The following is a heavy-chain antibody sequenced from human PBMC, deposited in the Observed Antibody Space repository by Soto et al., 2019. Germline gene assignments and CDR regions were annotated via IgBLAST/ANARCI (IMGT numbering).Heavy chain of an antibody. V-gene: IGHV3-73*02. CDR2: SRSKANSYAT. D-gene: IGHD2-2*01. CDR3: TTDCSSTSCRLGI. J-gene: IGHJ4*02. Sequence: EVQLVESGGGLVQPGGSLKLSCAASGFTFSGSAMHWVRQASGKGLEWVGRSRSKANSYATTYAASVKDIFTVSRDNSKTTAYLQMTTLNTEDTAVYYCTTDCSSTSCRLGIWGQGTLVPVSS. CDR1: GFTFSGSA.